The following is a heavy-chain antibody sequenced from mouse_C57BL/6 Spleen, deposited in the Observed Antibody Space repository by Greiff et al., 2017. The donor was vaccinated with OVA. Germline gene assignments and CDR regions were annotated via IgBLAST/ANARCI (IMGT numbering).Heavy chain of an antibody. J-gene: IGHJ1*03. CDR2: IDPNSGGT. V-gene: IGHV1-72*01. CDR3: SYYGSSHWYFDV. D-gene: IGHD1-1*01. Sequence: QVQLQQPGAELVKPGASVKLSCKASGYTFTSYWMHWVKQRPGRGLEWIGRIDPNSGGTKYNEKFKSKATLTVDKPSITAYMQLSSLTSEDSAVYYCSYYGSSHWYFDVWGTGTTVTVSS. CDR1: GYTFTSYW.